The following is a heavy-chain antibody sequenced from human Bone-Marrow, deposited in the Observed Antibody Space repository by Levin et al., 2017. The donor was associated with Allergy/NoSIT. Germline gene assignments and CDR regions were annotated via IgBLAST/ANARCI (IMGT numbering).Heavy chain of an antibody. J-gene: IGHJ5*01. V-gene: IGHV4-61*02. CDR3: ARDRGYCDGVNWCGIDS. CDR2: IYSSGST. CDR1: GDSIRGGNYY. D-gene: IGHD2-21*01. Sequence: SQTLSLTCSVSGDSIRGGNYYLSWIRQPAGKGLEWIGRIYSSGSTNYNPSLNSRVRISVDTSKNQFSLRLTSLTAADTAVYYCARDRGYCDGVNWCGIDSWGQGILVTVSS.